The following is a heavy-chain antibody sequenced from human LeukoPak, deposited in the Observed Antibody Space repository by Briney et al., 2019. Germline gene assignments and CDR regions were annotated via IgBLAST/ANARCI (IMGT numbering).Heavy chain of an antibody. Sequence: PGRSLRLSCAASGFTFSSYAMHWVRQAPGKGLEWVAVISYDGSNKYYADSVKGRFTISRDNSKNTPYLQMNSLRAEDTAVYYCARTTVTTYLWDAFDIWGQGTMVTVSS. CDR1: GFTFSSYA. CDR3: ARTTVTTYLWDAFDI. CDR2: ISYDGSNK. D-gene: IGHD4-17*01. V-gene: IGHV3-30-3*01. J-gene: IGHJ3*02.